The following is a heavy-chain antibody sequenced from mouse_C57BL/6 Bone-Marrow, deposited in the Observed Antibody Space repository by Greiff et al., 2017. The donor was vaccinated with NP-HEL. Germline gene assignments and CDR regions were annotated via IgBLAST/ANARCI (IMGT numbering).Heavy chain of an antibody. CDR1: GFNIKDYY. Sequence: EVQVVESGAELVKPGASVKLSCTASGFNIKDYYMHWVKQRTEQGLEWIVRIDPEDGETKDAPKFKGKATITADTSSNTAYLQLSSLTSEDTAVYYCARIDTTVVADYWGQGTTLTVSS. D-gene: IGHD1-1*01. V-gene: IGHV14-2*01. CDR3: ARIDTTVVADY. J-gene: IGHJ2*01. CDR2: IDPEDGET.